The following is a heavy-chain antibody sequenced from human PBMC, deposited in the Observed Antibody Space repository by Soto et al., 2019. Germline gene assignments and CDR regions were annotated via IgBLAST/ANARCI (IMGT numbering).Heavy chain of an antibody. CDR2: INGGGSSA. D-gene: IGHD5-12*01. CDR1: GFSFSIFW. Sequence: EVQLVESGGDLVQPGGSLRLSCAASGFSFSIFWMPWVRQAPGKGLVWVSSINGGGSSADYADSVKGRFTFSRDNAKNTVYLQMNSLRAEDTAVYYCTRGGGYSGYDPFDYWGQGTLVTVSS. J-gene: IGHJ4*02. V-gene: IGHV3-74*01. CDR3: TRGGGYSGYDPFDY.